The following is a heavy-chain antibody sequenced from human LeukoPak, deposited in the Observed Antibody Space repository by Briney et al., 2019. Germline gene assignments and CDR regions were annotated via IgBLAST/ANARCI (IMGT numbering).Heavy chain of an antibody. V-gene: IGHV3-53*01. CDR2: IDSGGST. CDR1: GFTVSSNY. Sequence: GGSLRLSCAASGFTVSSNYMSWVRQAPGKGLEWVSVIDSGGSTYYADSVKGRFTISRDNSKNTLYLQMNTLRSEDKAVYYCARGIASSIPCWFDPWGQGTLVTVSS. J-gene: IGHJ5*02. CDR3: ARGIASSIPCWFDP. D-gene: IGHD2-2*02.